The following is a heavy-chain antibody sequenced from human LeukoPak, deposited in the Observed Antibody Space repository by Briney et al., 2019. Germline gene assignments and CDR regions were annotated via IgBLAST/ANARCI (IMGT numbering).Heavy chain of an antibody. D-gene: IGHD4-23*01. V-gene: IGHV1-69*02. CDR3: ARAAIGYGGNSGADY. Sequence: VKVSCKASGGTFSSYTISWVRQAPGQGLEWMGRIIPILGIANYAQKFQGRVTITADKSTSTTYMELSSLRSEDTAVYYCARAAIGYGGNSGADYWGQGTLVTVSS. J-gene: IGHJ4*02. CDR2: IIPILGIA. CDR1: GGTFSSYT.